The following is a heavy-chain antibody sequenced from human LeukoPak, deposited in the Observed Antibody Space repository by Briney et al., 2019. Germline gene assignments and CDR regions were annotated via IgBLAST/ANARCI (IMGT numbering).Heavy chain of an antibody. CDR2: VYYSGST. Sequence: SETLSLTCSVCGGSVSSSTYYWGWIRQPPGKGLEWIGSVYYSGSTYYNPSLKSRVTISVDTSKNQFSLKLSSVTAADTAVYYCARVGITGTFRKNWFDPWGQGTLVTVSS. CDR1: GGSVSSSTYY. V-gene: IGHV4-39*07. D-gene: IGHD1-7*01. J-gene: IGHJ5*02. CDR3: ARVGITGTFRKNWFDP.